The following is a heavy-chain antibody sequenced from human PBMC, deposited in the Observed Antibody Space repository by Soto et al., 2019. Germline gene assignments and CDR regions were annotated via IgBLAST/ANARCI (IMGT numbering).Heavy chain of an antibody. Sequence: ASVKVSCKASGFTFTSSAVQWVRQARGQRLEWIGWIVVGSGNTNYAQKFQERVTITRDMSTSTAYMGLSSLRSEDTAVYYCAASGTRRRPQARGYCSGGSCPTGDYYYGMDVWGQGTTVTVSS. D-gene: IGHD2-15*01. CDR1: GFTFTSSA. J-gene: IGHJ6*02. CDR3: AASGTRRRPQARGYCSGGSCPTGDYYYGMDV. V-gene: IGHV1-58*01. CDR2: IVVGSGNT.